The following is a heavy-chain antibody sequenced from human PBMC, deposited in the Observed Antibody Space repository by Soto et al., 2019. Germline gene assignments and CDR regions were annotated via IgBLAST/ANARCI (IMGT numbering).Heavy chain of an antibody. V-gene: IGHV3-7*01. CDR3: ARLHTQIWFGELLYNMDV. CDR1: GFTFSSYW. CDR2: IKQDGSEK. Sequence: GGSLRLSCAASGFTFSSYWMSWVRQAPGKGLEWVANIKQDGSEKYYVDSVKGRFTISRDNAKNSLYLQMNSLRAEDTAVYYCARLHTQIWFGELLYNMDVWGKGTTVTVSS. J-gene: IGHJ6*03. D-gene: IGHD3-10*01.